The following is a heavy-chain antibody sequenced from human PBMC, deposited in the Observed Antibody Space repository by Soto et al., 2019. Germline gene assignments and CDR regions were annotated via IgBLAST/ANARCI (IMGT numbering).Heavy chain of an antibody. Sequence: GSLRLSCAASGFTFSSYAMSWVRQAPGKGLEWVSAISGSGGSTYYADSVKGRFTISRDNSKNTLYLQMNSLRAEDTAVYYCAKVRITIFGVVEYYFDYWGQGTLVTVSS. CDR2: ISGSGGST. D-gene: IGHD3-3*01. J-gene: IGHJ4*02. CDR1: GFTFSSYA. CDR3: AKVRITIFGVVEYYFDY. V-gene: IGHV3-23*01.